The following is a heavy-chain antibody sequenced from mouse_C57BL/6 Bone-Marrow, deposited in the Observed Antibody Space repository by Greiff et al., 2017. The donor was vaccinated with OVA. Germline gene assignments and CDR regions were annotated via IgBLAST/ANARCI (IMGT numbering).Heavy chain of an antibody. J-gene: IGHJ1*03. Sequence: QVQLQQSGAELVKPGASVKISCKASGYTFTDYYINWVKQRPGQGLEWIGKIGPGSGSTYYNEKFKGKATLTADKSSSTAYMQLSSLSSEDSAVYFCTSPTVVASYWYFDVWGTGTTVTVSS. CDR2: IGPGSGST. CDR1: GYTFTDYY. D-gene: IGHD1-1*01. V-gene: IGHV1-77*01. CDR3: TSPTVVASYWYFDV.